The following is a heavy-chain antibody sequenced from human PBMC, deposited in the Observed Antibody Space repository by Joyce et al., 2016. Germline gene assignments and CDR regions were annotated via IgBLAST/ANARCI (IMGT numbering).Heavy chain of an antibody. V-gene: IGHV3-7*03. D-gene: IGHD6-13*01. CDR3: TRGSGTGWFDP. Sequence: EVYLVESGGGLVQPGGSLRLSCAASGFRFRYFWMDWVRQAPGKGLEWVAQINEDGSEKNYMDPLRGRFTISRDNAKNSVDLQINSLRVEDTAVYYCTRGSGTGWFDPWGQGTLVTVSS. CDR2: INEDGSEK. CDR1: GFRFRYFW. J-gene: IGHJ5*02.